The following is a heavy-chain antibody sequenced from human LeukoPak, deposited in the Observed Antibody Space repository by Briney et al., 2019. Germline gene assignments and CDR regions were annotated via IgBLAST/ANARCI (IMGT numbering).Heavy chain of an antibody. CDR1: GGTFSSYA. CDR3: ARGGLYYDSSPAFPPLPDY. CDR2: IIPIFGTA. V-gene: IGHV1-69*13. J-gene: IGHJ4*02. Sequence: ASVKVSCKASGGTFSSYAISWVRQAPGQGLEWMRGIIPIFGTANYAQKFQGRVTITADESTSTAYMELSSLRSEDTAVYYCARGGLYYDSSPAFPPLPDYWGQGTLVTVSS. D-gene: IGHD3-22*01.